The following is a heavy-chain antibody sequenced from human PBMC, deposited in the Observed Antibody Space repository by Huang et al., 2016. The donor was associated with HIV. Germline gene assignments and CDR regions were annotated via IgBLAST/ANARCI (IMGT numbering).Heavy chain of an antibody. J-gene: IGHJ4*02. Sequence: EVQLVESGGGWVEPGGALILPCEASGFTFWTYRRSWVRQVPGNGLECVAYIRSSSSTLDYLDSVKGRFIISRDNDKSSLYLQMNSLRAEDTAVYFCARDPGSGWFGSHGAVDFWGQGTLVTVSS. CDR2: IRSSSSTL. D-gene: IGHD6-19*01. CDR3: ARDPGSGWFGSHGAVDF. V-gene: IGHV3-48*01. CDR1: GFTFWTYR.